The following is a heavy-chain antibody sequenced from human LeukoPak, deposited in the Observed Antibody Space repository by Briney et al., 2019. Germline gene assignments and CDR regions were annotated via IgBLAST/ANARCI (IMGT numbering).Heavy chain of an antibody. J-gene: IGHJ6*03. CDR1: SFNFSSYG. CDR2: IRFDGSSK. V-gene: IGHV3-30*02. CDR3: DTADWGGDCNAYYSFYMDV. Sequence: GGSLRLSFAAWSFNFSSYGMHGVRQAPGKGLEWVAFIRFDGSSKYYADSVKGRFTISRDNSKLYLHLIGLRAEDASVTDSDTADWGGDCNAYYSFYMDVWGKGTTVTVSS. D-gene: IGHD2-21*02.